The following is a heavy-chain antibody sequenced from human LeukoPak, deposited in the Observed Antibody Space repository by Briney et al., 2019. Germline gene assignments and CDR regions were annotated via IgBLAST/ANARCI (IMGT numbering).Heavy chain of an antibody. Sequence: GGSLRLSCAASGFTFSNYYMSWIRQAPGKGLEWVSYISNSGSPTYFADSVKGRFTISRDDAKNSLYLQINSLRAEDTAVYYCTRLYESSGVDYRSYYYYMDVWGKGTTVTVSS. J-gene: IGHJ6*03. CDR1: GFTFSNYY. CDR2: ISNSGSPT. D-gene: IGHD6-25*01. CDR3: TRLYESSGVDYRSYYYYMDV. V-gene: IGHV3-11*01.